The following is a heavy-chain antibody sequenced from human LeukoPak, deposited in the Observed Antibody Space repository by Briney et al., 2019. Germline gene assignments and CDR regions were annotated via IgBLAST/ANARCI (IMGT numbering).Heavy chain of an antibody. CDR3: AREATDYGFWSGYPKTNWFDP. CDR1: GGSISSYY. Sequence: SETLSLTCTVSGGSISSYYWSWIRQPAGKGLEWIGRIYTSGSTNYNPSLKSRVTMSVDTSKNQFSLKLSSVTAADTAVYYCAREATDYGFWSGYPKTNWFDPWGQGTLVTVSS. J-gene: IGHJ5*01. V-gene: IGHV4-4*07. CDR2: IYTSGST. D-gene: IGHD3-3*01.